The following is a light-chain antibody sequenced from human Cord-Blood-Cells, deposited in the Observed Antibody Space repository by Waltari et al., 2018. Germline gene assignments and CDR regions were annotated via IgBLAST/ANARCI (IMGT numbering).Light chain of an antibody. CDR1: SSNIGSNT. CDR2: SNN. Sequence: QSVLTQPPSASGTPGQRVTISCSGSSSNIGSNTSNWYQQPPGTAPQLPIYSNNHRPSGVHDRFSGSKSGTSASLAISVLQSEDGADYYCAAWDDSLNGYVFGTGAKVTVL. CDR3: AAWDDSLNGYV. J-gene: IGLJ1*01. V-gene: IGLV1-44*01.